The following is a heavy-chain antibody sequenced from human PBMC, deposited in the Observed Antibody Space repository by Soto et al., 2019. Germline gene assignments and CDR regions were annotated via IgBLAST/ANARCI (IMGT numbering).Heavy chain of an antibody. V-gene: IGHV3-21*01. D-gene: IGHD2-2*02. J-gene: IGHJ6*02. CDR1: GFTFSSYS. Sequence: XGSLRLSCSAAGFTFSSYSMNWVRQAPGKGLDWVSSISSSSSYIYYADSVKGRFTISRDNAKNSLYLQMNSLRAEDTAVYYCARDKAPRYCSSTSCYTYYYYGMDVWGQGTTVTVSS. CDR2: ISSSSSYI. CDR3: ARDKAPRYCSSTSCYTYYYYGMDV.